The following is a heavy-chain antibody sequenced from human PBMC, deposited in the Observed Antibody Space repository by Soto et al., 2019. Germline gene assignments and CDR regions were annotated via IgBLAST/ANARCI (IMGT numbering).Heavy chain of an antibody. V-gene: IGHV3-30*18. CDR3: AKDGDCSGGSCYSDYYYYYMDV. J-gene: IGHJ6*03. D-gene: IGHD2-15*01. CDR1: GFTFSSYG. Sequence: GGSLRLSCAASGFTFSSYGMHWVRQAPGKGLEWVAVISYDGSNKYYADSVKGRFTISRDNSKNTLYLQMNSLRAEDTAVYYCAKDGDCSGGSCYSDYYYYYMDVWGKGTTVTVSS. CDR2: ISYDGSNK.